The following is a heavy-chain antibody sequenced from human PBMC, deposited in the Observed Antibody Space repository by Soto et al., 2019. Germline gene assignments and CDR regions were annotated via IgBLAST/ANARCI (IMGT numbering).Heavy chain of an antibody. CDR3: ARELIGRDYYYGMDV. V-gene: IGHV3-53*01. Sequence: PGGSLRLSCAASGFTVSINYMSWVRQAPGKGLEWVSVIYSGGSTYYADSVKGRFTISRDNSKNTLYLQMNSLRAEDTAVYYCARELIGRDYYYGMDVWGQGTTVTVSS. CDR2: IYSGGST. CDR1: GFTVSINY. D-gene: IGHD1-26*01. J-gene: IGHJ6*02.